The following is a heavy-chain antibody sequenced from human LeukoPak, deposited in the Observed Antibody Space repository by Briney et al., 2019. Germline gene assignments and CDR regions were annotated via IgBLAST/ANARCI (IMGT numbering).Heavy chain of an antibody. CDR3: ARDHLVGSGDPYYFDY. CDR1: GYTFTGYY. V-gene: IGHV1-2*06. CDR2: INPNSGAT. D-gene: IGHD2-15*01. J-gene: IGHJ4*02. Sequence: ASVKVSCKASGYTFTGYYMHWVRQAPGQGLEWMGRINPNSGATHYAQKFQGRVTMTSDTSISTSYMELSRLRSDDPAVYYCARDHLVGSGDPYYFDYWGQGTLVTVSS.